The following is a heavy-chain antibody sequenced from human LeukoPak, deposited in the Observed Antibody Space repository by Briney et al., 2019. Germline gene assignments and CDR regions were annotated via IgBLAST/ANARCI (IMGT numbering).Heavy chain of an antibody. V-gene: IGHV4-59*01. Sequence: SETLSLTCTVSGGSISSYYWSWIRQPPGKGLEWIGYIYYSGSTNYNPSLKSRVTISVDTSKNQFSLKLSSVTAADTAVYYCAALGTYGYWYFDLWGRGTLVTASS. D-gene: IGHD3-10*01. CDR1: GGSISSYY. CDR2: IYYSGST. J-gene: IGHJ2*01. CDR3: AALGTYGYWYFDL.